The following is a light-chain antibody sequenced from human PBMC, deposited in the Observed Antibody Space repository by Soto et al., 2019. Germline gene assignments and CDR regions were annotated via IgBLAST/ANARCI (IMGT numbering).Light chain of an antibody. CDR1: QSISTY. CDR3: QQSYSTPT. J-gene: IGKJ1*01. V-gene: IGKV1-39*01. CDR2: AAS. Sequence: DIQMTQSPSSLSAFVGDRVTITCRASQSISTYLNWYQQKPGKAPKLLVYAASSLQSGVPSRFSGSASGTYFTLTSSSLQPEDSATYYCQQSYSTPTFGQGTKVEIK.